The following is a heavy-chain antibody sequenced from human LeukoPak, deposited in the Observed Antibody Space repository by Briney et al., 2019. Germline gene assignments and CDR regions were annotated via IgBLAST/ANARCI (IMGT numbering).Heavy chain of an antibody. D-gene: IGHD6-13*01. Sequence: SETLSLTCAVYGGSFSGYYWSWIRQPPRKGLDWFGEFNHSGSTYYNPSLKSRVTISVDTSKNQFSLKLSSVAAADTAVYYCARHFPSAAGIPYYMDVWGKGTTVTISS. CDR1: GGSFSGYY. CDR2: FNHSGST. J-gene: IGHJ6*03. CDR3: ARHFPSAAGIPYYMDV. V-gene: IGHV4-34*01.